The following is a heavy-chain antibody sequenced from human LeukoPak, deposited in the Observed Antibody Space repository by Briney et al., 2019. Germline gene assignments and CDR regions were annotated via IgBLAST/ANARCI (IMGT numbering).Heavy chain of an antibody. CDR2: ISSTGGTA. J-gene: IGHJ6*03. CDR1: GFTFSSFG. Sequence: GGTLRLSCAASGFTFSSFGMSWVRQAPGKGLEWVSAISSTGGTAYYADSVKGRFTISRDDSKNTLYLQMNSLRAEDTAVYYCASYSRAATIISGYYYYMDVWGKETTVTISS. CDR3: ASYSRAATIISGYYYYMDV. D-gene: IGHD5-12*01. V-gene: IGHV3-23*01.